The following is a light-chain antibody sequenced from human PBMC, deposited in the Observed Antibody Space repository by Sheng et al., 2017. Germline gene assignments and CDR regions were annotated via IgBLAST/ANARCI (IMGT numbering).Light chain of an antibody. J-gene: IGLJ1*01. V-gene: IGLV3-19*01. CDR1: SLKNLL. CDR3: NSRASNANHPYF. Sequence: SSELTQDPAVSVALGQTVEITCQGDSLKNLLCKLVPAEARTGPLSFSSMIKKQRPSGIPDRFSGSSSGTTASLTIAGAQAEDEADYYCNSRASNANHPYFFGIGTRVTVL. CDR2: IK.